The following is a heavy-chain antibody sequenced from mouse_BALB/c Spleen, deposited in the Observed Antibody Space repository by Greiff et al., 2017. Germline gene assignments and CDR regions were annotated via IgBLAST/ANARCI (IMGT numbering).Heavy chain of an antibody. V-gene: IGHV1S81*02. Sequence: VQLQQSGAELVKPGASVKLSCKASGYTFTSYYMYWVKQRPGQGLEWIGEINPSNGGTNFNEKFKSKATLTVDKSSSTAYMQLSSLTSEDSAVSYCSIDGYGPWFAYWGQGTLVTVSA. CDR2: INPSNGGT. D-gene: IGHD2-2*01. CDR1: GYTFTSYY. J-gene: IGHJ3*01. CDR3: SIDGYGPWFAY.